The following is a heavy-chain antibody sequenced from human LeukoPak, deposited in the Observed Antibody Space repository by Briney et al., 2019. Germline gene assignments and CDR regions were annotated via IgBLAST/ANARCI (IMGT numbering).Heavy chain of an antibody. V-gene: IGHV3-23*01. CDR1: GFTFSSYS. Sequence: QPGGSLRLSCAASGFTFSSYSMNWVRQAPGKGLEWVSAISGNGDNTYYADSVKGRFTISRDNSKNTLYLQMNSLRAEDTALYYCAKGSYYDSSGTYYFDYWGQGTLVTVSS. CDR2: ISGNGDNT. D-gene: IGHD3-22*01. CDR3: AKGSYYDSSGTYYFDY. J-gene: IGHJ4*02.